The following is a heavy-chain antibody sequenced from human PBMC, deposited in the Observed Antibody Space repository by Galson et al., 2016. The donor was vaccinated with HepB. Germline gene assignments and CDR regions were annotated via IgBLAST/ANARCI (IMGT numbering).Heavy chain of an antibody. V-gene: IGHV1-18*01. CDR2: ISAYNGHT. CDR3: ARGRRPYIQVVTAGLDY. Sequence: SVKVSCKASDYRFTMYGITWVRQAPGQGLEWMGWISAYNGHTKYAQKIKGRVTMTTDTSTTTAYMELRSLTSDDTAVYYCARGRRPYIQVVTAGLDYWGQGTLVSVSP. D-gene: IGHD2-21*02. CDR1: DYRFTMYG. J-gene: IGHJ4*02.